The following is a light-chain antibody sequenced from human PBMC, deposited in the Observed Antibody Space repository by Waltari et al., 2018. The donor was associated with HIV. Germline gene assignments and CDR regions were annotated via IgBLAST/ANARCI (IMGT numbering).Light chain of an antibody. CDR3: ATWDDSPDGPV. CDR1: SSNIGSNT. V-gene: IGLV1-44*01. J-gene: IGLJ3*02. CDR2: SNN. Sequence: QSVLTQPPSASGTPGQRVTISCSGSSSNIGSNTVNWYQNLPGTAPKLLIYSNNPRPSGVPDLFAGSKSGTSASLAISGLQSEDEADYYCATWDDSPDGPVFGGGTKLTVL.